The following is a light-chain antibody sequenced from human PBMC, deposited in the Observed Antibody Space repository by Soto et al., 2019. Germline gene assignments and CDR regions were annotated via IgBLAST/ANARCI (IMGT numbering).Light chain of an antibody. CDR3: QQRRAWPLT. V-gene: IGKV3-11*01. J-gene: IGKJ4*01. CDR1: QRIIYS. CDR2: DAS. Sequence: EIVLTQSPATLSLSPGERATLSCRASQRIIYSLAWYQQKPGQAPWLLIYDASNRAAGIPARFRGSGSGTDFTLTISSLEPEDFAVYYCQQRRAWPLTVGGGTRVEI.